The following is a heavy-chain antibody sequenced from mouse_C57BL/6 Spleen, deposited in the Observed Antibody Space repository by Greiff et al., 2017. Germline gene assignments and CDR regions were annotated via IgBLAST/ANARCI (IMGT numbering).Heavy chain of an antibody. Sequence: EVKLQESGPGLVKPSQSLSLTCSVTGYSITSGYYWNWIRQFPGNKLEWMGYISYDGSNNYNPSLKNRISITRDTSKNQFFLKLNSVTTEDTATYYCARATTVVPFAYWGQGTLVTVSA. V-gene: IGHV3-6*01. CDR2: ISYDGSN. D-gene: IGHD1-1*01. CDR1: GYSITSGYY. CDR3: ARATTVVPFAY. J-gene: IGHJ3*01.